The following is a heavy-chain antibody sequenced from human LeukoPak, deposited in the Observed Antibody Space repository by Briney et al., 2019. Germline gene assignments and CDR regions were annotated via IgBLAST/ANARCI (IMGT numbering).Heavy chain of an antibody. CDR1: GGSFSGYY. J-gene: IGHJ5*02. CDR2: INHSGST. Sequence: SETLSLTCAVYGGSFSGYYWSWLRQPPGKGLEWIGEINHSGSTNYNPSLKSRVTISVDTSKNQSSLKLSTVTAADTAVYYCAGPVRGARGTNWFDPWGQGTLVTVSS. D-gene: IGHD3-16*01. V-gene: IGHV4-34*01. CDR3: AGPVRGARGTNWFDP.